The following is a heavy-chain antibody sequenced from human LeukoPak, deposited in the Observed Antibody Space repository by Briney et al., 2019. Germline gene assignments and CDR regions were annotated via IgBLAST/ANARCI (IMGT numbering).Heavy chain of an antibody. D-gene: IGHD1-14*01. Sequence: SETLSLTCTVSGVSISSGGYYWSWIRQHPGKGLEWIGYIYYSGSTYYNPSLKSRVTISVDTSKNQFSLKLSSVTAADTAVYYCASADTGTRYYFDYWGQGNLVTVSS. J-gene: IGHJ4*02. CDR3: ASADTGTRYYFDY. CDR2: IYYSGST. CDR1: GVSISSGGYY. V-gene: IGHV4-31*03.